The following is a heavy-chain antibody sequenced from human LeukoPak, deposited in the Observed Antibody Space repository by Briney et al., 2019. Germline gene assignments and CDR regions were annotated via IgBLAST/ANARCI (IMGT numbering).Heavy chain of an antibody. CDR2: IYYSGST. J-gene: IGHJ5*02. D-gene: IGHD2/OR15-2a*01. CDR3: ARGRRFIRLGISGIDP. Sequence: PSETLSLTCTVSGGSISSYYWSWIRQPPGKGLEWIGYIYYSGSTNYNPSLKSRVTISVDTSKNQFSLKLSSVTAADTAVYYCARGRRFIRLGISGIDPWGQGTLVTVSS. V-gene: IGHV4-59*12. CDR1: GGSISSYY.